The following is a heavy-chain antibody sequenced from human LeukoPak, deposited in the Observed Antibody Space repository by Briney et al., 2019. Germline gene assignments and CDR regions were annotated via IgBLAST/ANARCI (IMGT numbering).Heavy chain of an antibody. CDR3: SGSWEFLEWLGGAFDI. V-gene: IGHV3-7*01. Sequence: GGSLRLSCAASGFTFSRHWMNWVRQAPGKGLEWVANIHEDGSDKYYVDSVKGRFTISRDNAKNSLYLQMNSLRAEDTAVYYCSGSWEFLEWLGGAFDIWGQGTMVTVSS. D-gene: IGHD3-3*01. CDR2: IHEDGSDK. J-gene: IGHJ3*02. CDR1: GFTFSRHW.